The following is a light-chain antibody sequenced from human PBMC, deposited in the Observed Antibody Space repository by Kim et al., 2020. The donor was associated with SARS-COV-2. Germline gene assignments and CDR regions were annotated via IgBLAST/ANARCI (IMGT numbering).Light chain of an antibody. J-gene: IGKJ2*01. Sequence: SVSPGERGTLSCRASQSVSSNLAWYQQKPGQAPRLFIYDASTRGTGLPARFSGSGSGTEFTLTISSLQSEDFAIYYCQQYNNWPYTFGQGTKLEI. CDR3: QQYNNWPYT. CDR1: QSVSSN. CDR2: DAS. V-gene: IGKV3-15*01.